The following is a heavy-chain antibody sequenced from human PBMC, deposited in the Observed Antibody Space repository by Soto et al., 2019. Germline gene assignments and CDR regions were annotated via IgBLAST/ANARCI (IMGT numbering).Heavy chain of an antibody. CDR3: AKNPGISYYYYYMDV. V-gene: IGHV3-23*01. CDR2: ISGSGGST. D-gene: IGHD1-20*01. CDR1: GFTFSSYA. J-gene: IGHJ6*03. Sequence: EVQLLESGGGVVQPGGSLRLSCAASGFTFSSYAMSWVRQAPGKGLEWVSAISGSGGSTYYADSVKGRFTISRDNSKNTLYLQMNSLRAEDTAVYYCAKNPGISYYYYYMDVWGKGTTVTVSS.